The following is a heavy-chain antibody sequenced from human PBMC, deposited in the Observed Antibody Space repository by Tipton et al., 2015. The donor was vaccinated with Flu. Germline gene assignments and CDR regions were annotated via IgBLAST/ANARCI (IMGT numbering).Heavy chain of an antibody. CDR2: IWYDGSNK. D-gene: IGHD1-26*01. J-gene: IGHJ4*02. CDR1: GFTFSTYG. Sequence: SLRLSCAASGFTFSTYGMHWVRQAPGKGLEWVAVIWYDGSNKYYADSVKGRFTISRDNSKNTLYLQMNSLRAEDTAVYYCAKGAYSGSYSPFDYWGQGALVTVSS. V-gene: IGHV3-33*06. CDR3: AKGAYSGSYSPFDY.